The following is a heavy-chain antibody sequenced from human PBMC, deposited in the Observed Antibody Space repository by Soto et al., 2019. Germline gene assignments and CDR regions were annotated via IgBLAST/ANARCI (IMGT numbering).Heavy chain of an antibody. CDR3: AKDWVGGFGESLVAPSSDY. V-gene: IGHV3-23*01. CDR2: ISGSGGST. D-gene: IGHD3-10*01. J-gene: IGHJ4*02. CDR1: GFTFSSYA. Sequence: GGSLRLSCAASGFTFSSYAMSWVRQAPGKGLEWVSAISGSGGSTYYADSVKGRFTISRDNSKNTLYLQMNSLRAEDTAVYYCAKDWVGGFGESLVAPSSDYWGQGTLVTVSS.